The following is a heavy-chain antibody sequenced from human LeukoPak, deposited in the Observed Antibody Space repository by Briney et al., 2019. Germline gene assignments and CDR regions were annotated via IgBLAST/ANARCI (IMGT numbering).Heavy chain of an antibody. V-gene: IGHV3-48*03. CDR3: ARDFPSITMVRGVIYLDY. D-gene: IGHD3-10*01. J-gene: IGHJ4*02. CDR1: GFTFSSYE. CDR2: ISSSGSTI. Sequence: PGGSLRLSCAASGFTFSSYEMNWVRQDPGKGLEWVSQISSSGSTIYCADSVKGRFTISRDNAKNSLYLQMNSLRAEDTAVYYCARDFPSITMVRGVIYLDYWGQGTLVTVSS.